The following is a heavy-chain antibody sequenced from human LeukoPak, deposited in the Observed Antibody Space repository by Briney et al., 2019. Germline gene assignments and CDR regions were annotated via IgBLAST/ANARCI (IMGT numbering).Heavy chain of an antibody. D-gene: IGHD3-10*01. J-gene: IGHJ4*02. CDR1: GFTFSDYY. CDR3: ASGLYGSGSYYIAPLY. Sequence: GGSLRLSCAASGFTFSDYYMSWIRQAPGKGLEWVSYTSSSGSTIYYADSVKGRFTISRDNAKNSLYLQMNSLRAEDTAVYYCASGLYGSGSYYIAPLYWGQGTLVTVSS. CDR2: TSSSGSTI. V-gene: IGHV3-11*01.